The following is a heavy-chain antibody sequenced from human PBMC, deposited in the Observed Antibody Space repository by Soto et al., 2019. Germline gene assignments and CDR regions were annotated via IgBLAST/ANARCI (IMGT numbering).Heavy chain of an antibody. CDR1: GYTFTIYA. J-gene: IGHJ4*02. CDR3: ARNRVVTTDLPDY. CDR2: INAGNGNT. Sequence: GASVKVSCKASGYTFTIYAMHWVRQAPGQRLEWMGWINAGNGNTKYSQKFQGRVTITRDTSASTAYMELSSLRSEDTAVYYCARNRVVTTDLPDYWGQRTLVTVSS. D-gene: IGHD2-21*02. V-gene: IGHV1-3*01.